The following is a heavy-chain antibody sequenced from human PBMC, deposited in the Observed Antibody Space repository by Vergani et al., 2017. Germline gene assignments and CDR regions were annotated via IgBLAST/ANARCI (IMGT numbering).Heavy chain of an antibody. J-gene: IGHJ4*02. D-gene: IGHD3-22*01. CDR3: ATGDSSGLYYFDY. CDR1: GFTVSSNY. CDR2: IYSGGST. V-gene: IGHV3-66*01. Sequence: EVQLVESGGGLVQPGGSLRLSCAASGFTVSSNYMSWVRQAPGKGLEWVSVIYSGGSTYYADSVKGRFTISRDNSKTTLYLQMNSLRAEDTAVYYCATGDSSGLYYFDYWGQGTLVTVSS.